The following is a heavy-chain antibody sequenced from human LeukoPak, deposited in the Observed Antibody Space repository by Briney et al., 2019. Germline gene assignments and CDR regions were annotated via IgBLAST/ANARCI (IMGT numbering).Heavy chain of an antibody. CDR3: AREGGSGWYGGGIDY. Sequence: SETLSLTCTVSGGSISSYYWSWIRQPPGKGLEWIGYIYYSGSTNYNPSLKSRVTISVDTSKNQFSLKLSSVTAGDTAVYYCAREGGSGWYGGGIDYWGQGTLVTVSS. CDR2: IYYSGST. J-gene: IGHJ4*02. D-gene: IGHD6-19*01. V-gene: IGHV4-59*01. CDR1: GGSISSYY.